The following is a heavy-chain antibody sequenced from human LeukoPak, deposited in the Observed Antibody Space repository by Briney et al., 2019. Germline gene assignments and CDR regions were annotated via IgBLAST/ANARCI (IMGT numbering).Heavy chain of an antibody. CDR1: GGTFSTYS. CDR3: ARQHFLFGDYQFFDY. J-gene: IGHJ4*02. CDR2: IIPNFGTP. V-gene: IGHV1-69*13. Sequence: SVKVSCKASGGTFSTYSITWVRQAPGQGLEWMGGIIPNFGTPNYAQKFQGRVTITADGSTSTVYMELSSLRSEDTAVYYCARQHFLFGDYQFFDYWGREPWSPSPQ. D-gene: IGHD4-17*01.